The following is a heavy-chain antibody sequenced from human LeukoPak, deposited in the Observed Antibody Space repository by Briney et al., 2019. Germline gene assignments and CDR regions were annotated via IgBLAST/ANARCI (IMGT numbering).Heavy chain of an antibody. CDR3: AKDRGGRITMVRVIDY. CDR2: ISGSGGST. J-gene: IGHJ4*02. Sequence: GGSMRLSCAASGFTFSSYAMSWVRQAPGKGLEWVSAISGSGGSTYYADSVKGRFTISRDNSKNTLYLQMNSLRAEDTAVYYCAKDRGGRITMVRVIDYWGQGTLVTVSS. V-gene: IGHV3-23*01. CDR1: GFTFSSYA. D-gene: IGHD3-10*01.